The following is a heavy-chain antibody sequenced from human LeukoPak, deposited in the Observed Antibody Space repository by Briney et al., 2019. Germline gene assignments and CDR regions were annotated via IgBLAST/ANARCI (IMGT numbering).Heavy chain of an antibody. V-gene: IGHV3-30*02. CDR2: IRYDGTSK. CDR3: AKDWSQWLATLFDY. D-gene: IGHD6-19*01. CDR1: GFTFSFYG. Sequence: GGSLRLSCAASGFTFSFYGMHWVRQVPGKGLEWVAFIRYDGTSKYYADSVKGRFTISRDNSRNSVYLQMNSLTTDDTAVYYCAKDWSQWLATLFDYWGQGTLVTVSS. J-gene: IGHJ4*02.